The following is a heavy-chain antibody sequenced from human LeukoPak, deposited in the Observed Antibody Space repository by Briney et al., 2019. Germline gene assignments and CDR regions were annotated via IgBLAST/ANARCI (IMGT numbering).Heavy chain of an antibody. CDR1: GYRFIGYY. Sequence: ASVKVSCKASGYRFIGYYMHWVRQAPGQGLEWMGWINCNTGGSNSAQKFQGRVTMTRDTSITTVYMELSSLRSDDTAVYCCARVMDFYGSGSSDFDYWGQGTLVTVSS. CDR3: ARVMDFYGSGSSDFDY. D-gene: IGHD3-10*01. CDR2: INCNTGGS. J-gene: IGHJ4*02. V-gene: IGHV1-2*02.